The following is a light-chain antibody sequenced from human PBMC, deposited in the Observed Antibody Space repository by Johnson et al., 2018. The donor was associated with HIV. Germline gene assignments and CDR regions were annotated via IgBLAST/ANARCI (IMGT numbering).Light chain of an antibody. CDR2: DNN. V-gene: IGLV1-51*01. J-gene: IGLJ1*01. CDR3: GTWDSSLSAHV. CDR1: SSNVGSSF. Sequence: QPVLTQPPSVSAAPGQTVTISCSGSSSNVGSSFVSWYRQVPGTAPKLLIYDNNKRPSGIPDRFSGSKSGTSATLDLTGLQTGDDADYYCGTWDSSLSAHVFGTGTKVTVL.